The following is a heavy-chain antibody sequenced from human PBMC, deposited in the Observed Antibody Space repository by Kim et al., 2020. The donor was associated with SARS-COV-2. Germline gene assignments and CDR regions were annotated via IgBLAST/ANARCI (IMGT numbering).Heavy chain of an antibody. CDR2: T. J-gene: IGHJ4*02. CDR3: ARDHVVINFDY. Sequence: TKYSQRFQGRVTITRDTSASTAYMELSSLGSEDTAVYYCARDHVVINFDYWGQGTLVTVSS. D-gene: IGHD3-22*01. V-gene: IGHV1-3*01.